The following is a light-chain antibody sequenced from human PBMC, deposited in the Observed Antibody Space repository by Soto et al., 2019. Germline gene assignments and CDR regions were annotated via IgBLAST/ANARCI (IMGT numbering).Light chain of an antibody. CDR2: DAY. CDR3: QQRHMFPIT. Sequence: LTQPPVTXXSAPGDTSXSTXRASQSFRGMLAWYQLKPGYAPRLLIYDAYNRATGIPPRFSGSGSGTDFTLTISSLEPEDSAVYYCQQRHMFPITFGQGTRMEIK. V-gene: IGKV3-11*01. CDR1: QSFRGM. J-gene: IGKJ5*01.